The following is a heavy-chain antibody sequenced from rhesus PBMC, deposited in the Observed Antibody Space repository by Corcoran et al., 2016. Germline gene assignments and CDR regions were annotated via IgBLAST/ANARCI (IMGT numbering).Heavy chain of an antibody. J-gene: IGHJ4*01. CDR2: IYGSGGRT. CDR1: GDSISSSNW. V-gene: IGHV4-93*02. CDR3: AGGLPGIAAAGHRY. D-gene: IGHD6S26*01. Sequence: QVQLQESGPAVVKPSETLSLTCAVSGDSISSSNWWSWIRQSPGKGLEWIGGIYGSGGRTEYHPSRRSRVTISMTTSNSQFSLKLSYVTAADTAVYYCAGGLPGIAAAGHRYWGQGVLVTVSS.